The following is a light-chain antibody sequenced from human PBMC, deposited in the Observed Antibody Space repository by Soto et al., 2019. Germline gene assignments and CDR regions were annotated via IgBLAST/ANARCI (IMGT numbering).Light chain of an antibody. Sequence: QSVLTQPPSASGSPGQSVTISCTGTSSDVGGYNYVSWYQQHPGRAPKLMIYEVTKRPSGVPDRFSGSKSGNTASLTVSGVQAEDEAFYYCSSHGGSKSFLVCGAGTKLTVL. J-gene: IGLJ3*02. CDR2: EVT. CDR3: SSHGGSKSFLV. V-gene: IGLV2-8*01. CDR1: SSDVGGYNY.